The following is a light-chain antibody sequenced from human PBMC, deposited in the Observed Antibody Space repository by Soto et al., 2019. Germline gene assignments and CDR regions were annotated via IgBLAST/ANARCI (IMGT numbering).Light chain of an antibody. V-gene: IGKV3-20*01. CDR1: QSIRIGY. CDR3: QQYVGSPIT. CDR2: AVS. Sequence: EIVLTQSPGTLSLSPGQKATVSCRASQSIRIGYLAWYQQKPGQAPRLIIYAVSSRATGIPDRFTGSGSGTDFTLTISRLEPEDFAVYYCQQYVGSPITFGQGTRLEIK. J-gene: IGKJ5*01.